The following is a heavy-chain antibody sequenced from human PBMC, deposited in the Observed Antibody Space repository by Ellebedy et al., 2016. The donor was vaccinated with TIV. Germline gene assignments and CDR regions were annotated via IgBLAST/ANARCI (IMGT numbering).Heavy chain of an antibody. CDR1: GFPFSGSS. V-gene: IGHV3-7*01. Sequence: PGGSLRLSCVASGFPFSGSSMSWVRQARGKGLEWVATMKQDGGEKFYVDSVKGRFTISRDNAKNSVYLQMDSVRGEDTAVYYCARGWWDYGAWGQGTQVTVSS. J-gene: IGHJ5*02. D-gene: IGHD4/OR15-4a*01. CDR2: MKQDGGEK. CDR3: ARGWWDYGA.